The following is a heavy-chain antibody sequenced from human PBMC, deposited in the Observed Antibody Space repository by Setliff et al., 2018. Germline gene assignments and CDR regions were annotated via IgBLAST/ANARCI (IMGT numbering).Heavy chain of an antibody. J-gene: IGHJ5*02. D-gene: IGHD3-3*01. CDR1: GYTFTSYG. V-gene: IGHV1-69*13. CDR3: ARDKLRFLENWFDP. Sequence: SVKVSCKASGYTFTSYGISWVRQAPGQGLEWMGGIIPIFGTANYAQKFQGRVTITADESTSTAYMELSSLRAEDTAVYYCARDKLRFLENWFDPWGQGTLVTVSS. CDR2: IIPIFGTA.